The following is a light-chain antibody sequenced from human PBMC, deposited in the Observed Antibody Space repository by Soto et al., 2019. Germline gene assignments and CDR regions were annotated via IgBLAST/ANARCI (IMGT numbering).Light chain of an antibody. CDR2: ATS. V-gene: IGKV1-39*01. J-gene: IGKJ2*02. CDR1: QNINTY. CDR3: KQSYTAPRT. Sequence: DIQMTQSPSSLSASVGDSVTITCRASQNINTYLNWYRQKPGPAPKLLIYATSILPSGVPSRFSANGSGTDFTLTISSLQREDFATYYCKQSYTAPRTFGQGTKLEIK.